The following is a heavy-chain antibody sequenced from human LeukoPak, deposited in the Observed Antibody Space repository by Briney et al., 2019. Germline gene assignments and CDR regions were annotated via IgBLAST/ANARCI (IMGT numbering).Heavy chain of an antibody. J-gene: IGHJ4*02. CDR3: AKDLGLLWFVTFDY. V-gene: IGHV3-23*01. CDR1: GFTFSTYA. Sequence: GGSLRLSCAASGFTFSTYAMSWVRQAPGKGLEWVATMTGSGGSTFYGDSVKGRFTIARDNSNNMLYLQMNSLRAEDTAFYYCAKDLGLLWFVTFDYGGQGILVTVS. D-gene: IGHD3-10*01. CDR2: MTGSGGST.